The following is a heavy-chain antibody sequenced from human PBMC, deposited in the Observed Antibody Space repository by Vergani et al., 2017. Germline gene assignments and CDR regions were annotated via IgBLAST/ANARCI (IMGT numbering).Heavy chain of an antibody. Sequence: QVQLQESGPGLVKPSETLSLTCTVSGGSINSYYWSWIRQPPGKGLEWIGYIYYSGSTNYNPSLKSRVTISVDTSKNQFSLKLSSVTAADTAVYYCARMLAAAGTEYFDYWGQGTLVTVSS. D-gene: IGHD6-13*01. V-gene: IGHV4-59*01. CDR1: GGSINSYY. CDR2: IYYSGST. J-gene: IGHJ4*02. CDR3: ARMLAAAGTEYFDY.